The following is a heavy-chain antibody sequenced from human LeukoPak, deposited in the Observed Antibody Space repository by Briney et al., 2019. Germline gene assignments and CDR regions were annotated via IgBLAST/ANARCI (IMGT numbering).Heavy chain of an antibody. CDR1: GLTFSSYG. V-gene: IGHV3-33*01. D-gene: IGHD3-22*01. CDR3: ARDPGDYYDSSGLDY. CDR2: IWYDGSNK. J-gene: IGHJ4*02. Sequence: GGSLRLSCAASGLTFSSYGMHWVRQAPGKGLEWVAVIWYDGSNKYYADSVKGRFTISRDNSKNTLYLQMNSLRAEDTAVYYCARDPGDYYDSSGLDYWGQGTLVTVSS.